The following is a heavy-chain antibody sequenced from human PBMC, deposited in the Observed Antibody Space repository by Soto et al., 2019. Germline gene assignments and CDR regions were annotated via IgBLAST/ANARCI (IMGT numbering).Heavy chain of an antibody. Sequence: SETLSLTCTLSRGSISSSSYYWGWIRQPPGKGLEWIGSIYYSGSTYYNPSLKSRVTISVDTSKNQFSLKLSSVTAADTAVYYCARHLLLYYYDSSGYYLRDAFDIWGQGTMVT. V-gene: IGHV4-39*01. J-gene: IGHJ3*02. D-gene: IGHD3-22*01. CDR1: RGSISSSSYY. CDR2: IYYSGST. CDR3: ARHLLLYYYDSSGYYLRDAFDI.